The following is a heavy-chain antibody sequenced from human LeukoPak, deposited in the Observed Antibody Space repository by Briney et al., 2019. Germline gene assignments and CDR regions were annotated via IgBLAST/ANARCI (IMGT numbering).Heavy chain of an antibody. D-gene: IGHD2/OR15-2a*01. CDR3: ARSLSDAFDI. CDR1: GGSISSSSYY. CDR2: IYYSGST. J-gene: IGHJ3*02. V-gene: IGHV4-39*07. Sequence: PSETLSLTCTVSGGSISSSSYYWGWIRQPPGKGLEWIGSIYYSGSTYYNPSLKSRVTISVDTSKNQFSLKLSSVTAADTAVYYCARSLSDAFDIWGQGTMVTVSS.